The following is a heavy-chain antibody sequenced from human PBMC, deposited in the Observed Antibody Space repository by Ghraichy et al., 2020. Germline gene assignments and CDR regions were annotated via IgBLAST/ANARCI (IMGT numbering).Heavy chain of an antibody. CDR3: ANPTGHYDILTGYWFDP. Sequence: GGSLRLSCAASGFTFSSYAMSWVRQAPGKGREWVSAISGSGGSTYYADSVKGRFTISRDNSKNTLYLQRNSLRAEDSAVYYFANPTGHYDILTGYWFDPWGQGTLITVSS. J-gene: IGHJ5*02. D-gene: IGHD3-9*01. CDR2: ISGSGGST. CDR1: GFTFSSYA. V-gene: IGHV3-23*01.